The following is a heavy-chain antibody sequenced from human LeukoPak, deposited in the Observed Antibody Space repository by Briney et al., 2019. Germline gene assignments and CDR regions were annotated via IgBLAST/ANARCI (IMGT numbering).Heavy chain of an antibody. J-gene: IGHJ6*03. Sequence: SETLSLTCAVYGGSFSGYYWSWIRQPPGKGLEWIGEINHSGSTNYNPSLKSRVTISVDTSKNQFSLKLSSVTAADTAVYYCARLKKEHGLVIYYYYYMDVWGKGTTVSVSS. D-gene: IGHD3-3*01. CDR3: ARLKKEHGLVIYYYYYMDV. V-gene: IGHV4-34*01. CDR1: GGSFSGYY. CDR2: INHSGST.